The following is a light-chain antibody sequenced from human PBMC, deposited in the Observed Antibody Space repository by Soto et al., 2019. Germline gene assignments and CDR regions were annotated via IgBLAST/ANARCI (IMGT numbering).Light chain of an antibody. Sequence: EIVRTQSPATLSVSPGGSATFPCRASQSVSSNLAWYQQKPGQAPRLLIYDASTRATDIPARFSGSGSGTDFTLTISSLLSEDFAVYYCQRYGSSLWTFGQGTKVDIK. CDR3: QRYGSSLWT. CDR1: QSVSSN. J-gene: IGKJ1*01. V-gene: IGKV3-15*01. CDR2: DAS.